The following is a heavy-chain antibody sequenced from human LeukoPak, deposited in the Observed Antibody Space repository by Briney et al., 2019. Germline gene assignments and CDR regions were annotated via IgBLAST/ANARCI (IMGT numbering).Heavy chain of an antibody. CDR1: GYTFTYYY. CDR2: INPNSGGT. CDR3: ARVRIGQQLDKYYYYAMDV. Sequence: ASVTVSCKASGYTFTYYYMHWVRQAPGQGLEWMGWINPNSGGTNYAQKLQGRVTMTTDTSISTAYMEVSRLRSDDTAVYYCARVRIGQQLDKYYYYAMDVWGQGTTVTVSS. V-gene: IGHV1-2*02. D-gene: IGHD6-13*01. J-gene: IGHJ6*02.